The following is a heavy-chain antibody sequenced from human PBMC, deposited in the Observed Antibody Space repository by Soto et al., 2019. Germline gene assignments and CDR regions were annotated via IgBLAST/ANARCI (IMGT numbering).Heavy chain of an antibody. J-gene: IGHJ4*02. CDR1: GGSFSGYY. D-gene: IGHD3-16*01. CDR3: GSREGLYYFDY. Sequence: SETLSLTCAVYGGSFSGYYWSWIRQPPGKGLEWIGEINHSGSTNYNPSLKSRVTISVDTSKNQFSLKLSSVTAADTAVYYCGSREGLYYFDYWGQGTLVTVSS. V-gene: IGHV4-34*01. CDR2: INHSGST.